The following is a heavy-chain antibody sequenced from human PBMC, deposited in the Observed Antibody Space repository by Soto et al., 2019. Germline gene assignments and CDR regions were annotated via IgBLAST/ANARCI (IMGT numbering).Heavy chain of an antibody. J-gene: IGHJ5*02. V-gene: IGHV3-53*01. Sequence: PGGSLRLSCAASGFTVSSNYMSWVRQASGKGLEWVSVIYSGGSTYYADSVKGRFTISRDNSKNTLYLQMNSLRAEDTAVYYCARGYSSSLVARNKAYNWFDPWGQGTLVTVSS. D-gene: IGHD6-13*01. CDR2: IYSGGST. CDR1: GFTVSSNY. CDR3: ARGYSSSLVARNKAYNWFDP.